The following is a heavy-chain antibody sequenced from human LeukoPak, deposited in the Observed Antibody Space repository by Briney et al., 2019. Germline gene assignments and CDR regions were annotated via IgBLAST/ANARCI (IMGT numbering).Heavy chain of an antibody. Sequence: GESLKISCKGSGYSFATYWIAWVRQTPRKGLEWMGIIYPRDSDTKYNPSFQGQVSISADKSISTAYLQWNSLQASDTAIYYCARSHSSTLTWFDPRGQGTLVSVST. CDR2: IYPRDSDT. V-gene: IGHV5-51*01. CDR1: GYSFATYW. CDR3: ARSHSSTLTWFDP. J-gene: IGHJ5*02.